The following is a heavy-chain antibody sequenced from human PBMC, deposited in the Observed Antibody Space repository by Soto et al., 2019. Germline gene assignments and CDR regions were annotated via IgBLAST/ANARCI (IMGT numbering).Heavy chain of an antibody. J-gene: IGHJ4*02. D-gene: IGHD5-18*01. CDR1: GFTFSSYG. V-gene: IGHV3-33*01. CDR3: ARDGVPLHMSLVNSYGYYFDY. Sequence: PGGSLRLSCAASGFTFSSYGMHWVRQAPGKGLEWVAVIWYDGSNKYYADSVKGRFTISRDNSKNTLYLQMNSLRAEDTAVYYCARDGVPLHMSLVNSYGYYFDYWGQGTLVTVSS. CDR2: IWYDGSNK.